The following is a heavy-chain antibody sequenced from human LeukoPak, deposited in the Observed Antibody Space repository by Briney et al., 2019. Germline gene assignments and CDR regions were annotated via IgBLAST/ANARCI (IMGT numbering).Heavy chain of an antibody. CDR2: ISSSNTI. CDR3: AKDWYYYDSSGYYYHLFDY. V-gene: IGHV3-48*01. CDR1: GFTFSSHS. J-gene: IGHJ4*02. Sequence: GGSLRLSCAASGFTFSSHSMNWVRQAPGKGLEWVSYISSSNTIYYADSVKGRFTISRDNAKNSLFLQMNSLRAEDTAVYYCAKDWYYYDSSGYYYHLFDYWGQGTLVTVSS. D-gene: IGHD3-22*01.